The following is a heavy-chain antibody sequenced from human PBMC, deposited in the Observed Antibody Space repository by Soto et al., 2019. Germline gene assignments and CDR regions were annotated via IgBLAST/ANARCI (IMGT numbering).Heavy chain of an antibody. Sequence: QVQLVQSGAEVKKPGSSVKVSCKASGDTFNNYVVNWVRQAPGQGLEWLGGIIPIFATANYAQKFQGRVTITADKSTSTAYMELNSLRSEDTVLYYCAGRCDSTTCLGHFDYWGQGPLVTVAS. D-gene: IGHD2-2*01. CDR2: IIPIFATA. J-gene: IGHJ4*02. CDR1: GDTFNNYV. V-gene: IGHV1-69*06. CDR3: AGRCDSTTCLGHFDY.